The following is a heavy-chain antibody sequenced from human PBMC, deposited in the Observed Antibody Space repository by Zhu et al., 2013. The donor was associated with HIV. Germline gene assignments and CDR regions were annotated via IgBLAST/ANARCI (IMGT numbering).Heavy chain of an antibody. V-gene: IGHV1-69*01. CDR2: IIPIFGTA. CDR3: AIHPVDSSGWYTPYYYYGMDV. CDR1: GGTFSSYA. D-gene: IGHD6-19*01. J-gene: IGHJ6*02. Sequence: QVQLVQSGAEVKKPGSSVKVSCKASGGTFSSYAISWVRQAPGQGLEWMGGIIPIFGTANYAQKFQGRVTITADESTSTAYMELSSLRSEDTAVYYCAIHPVDSSGWYTPYYYYGMDVWGQGTTGHRLL.